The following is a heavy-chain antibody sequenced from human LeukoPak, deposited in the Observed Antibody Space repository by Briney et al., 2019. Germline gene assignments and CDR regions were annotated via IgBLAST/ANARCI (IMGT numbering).Heavy chain of an antibody. Sequence: PGGSLRLSCAASGFIFSSYGMHWVRQAPGKGLEWVAFIRYDGSNTYYADSVKGRFTISRDNSKNTLYLQMNSLRAEDTAVYYCAREVDDSSGYSFDYWGQGTLVTVSS. V-gene: IGHV3-30*02. J-gene: IGHJ4*02. CDR3: AREVDDSSGYSFDY. D-gene: IGHD3-22*01. CDR2: IRYDGSNT. CDR1: GFIFSSYG.